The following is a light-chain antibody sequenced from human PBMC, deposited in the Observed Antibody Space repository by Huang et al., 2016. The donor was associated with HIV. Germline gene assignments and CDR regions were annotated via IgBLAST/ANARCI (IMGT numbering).Light chain of an antibody. V-gene: IGKV3-15*01. CDR1: QRVSSN. CDR3: QHYNNWPYT. Sequence: EIVMTQFPATLSVSPGEGATLSCGASQRVSSNLAWYQQKPGKAPRLLLYGASTRATGIPARFSGSGSGTDFTLIITSLQSEDFAVYYCQHYNNWPYTFGQGTKLEIK. CDR2: GAS. J-gene: IGKJ2*01.